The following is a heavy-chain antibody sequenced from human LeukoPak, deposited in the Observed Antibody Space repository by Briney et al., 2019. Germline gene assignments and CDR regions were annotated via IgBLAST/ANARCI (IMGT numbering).Heavy chain of an antibody. CDR3: AKVDQGIFTGYLDY. CDR2: IIGSGDST. J-gene: IGHJ4*02. D-gene: IGHD3-9*01. CDR1: GFDLSKNA. V-gene: IGHV3-23*01. Sequence: PGGSLRLSCAASGFDLSKNAMSWVRQSPGKGLVWVSAIIGSGDSTYYAESVKGRFTISRDNSKNTLYLQRNSLRAEDTAVYYCAKVDQGIFTGYLDYWGQGTQVTVSS.